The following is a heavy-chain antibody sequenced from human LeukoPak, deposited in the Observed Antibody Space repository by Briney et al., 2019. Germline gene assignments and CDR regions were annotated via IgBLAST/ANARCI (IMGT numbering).Heavy chain of an antibody. CDR1: GFTFSDYY. V-gene: IGHV3-11*01. J-gene: IGHJ6*02. CDR3: ARGHYGLDV. Sequence: KPGGSLRLSCAAPGFTFSDYYMTWIRQAPGRGLEWVSYITKSGSESDIYYGDSVKGRFTISRDNAKNSLYLQMNILRAEDTAVYYCARGHYGLDVWGQGTTVTVSS. CDR2: ITKSGSESDI.